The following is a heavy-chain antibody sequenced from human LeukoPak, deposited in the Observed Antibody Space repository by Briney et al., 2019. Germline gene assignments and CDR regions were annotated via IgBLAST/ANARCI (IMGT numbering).Heavy chain of an antibody. D-gene: IGHD2-15*01. J-gene: IGHJ6*02. V-gene: IGHV3-48*01. CDR2: ISSSSTI. CDR1: GFTFSSYS. CDR3: ARDLHELGYCSGGSCYYGMDV. Sequence: PGGSLRLSCAVSGFTFSSYSMNWVRQAPGKGLEWVSYISSSSTIYYADSVKGRFTISRDNSKNTLYLQMNSLRAEDTAVYYCARDLHELGYCSGGSCYYGMDVWGQGTTVTVSS.